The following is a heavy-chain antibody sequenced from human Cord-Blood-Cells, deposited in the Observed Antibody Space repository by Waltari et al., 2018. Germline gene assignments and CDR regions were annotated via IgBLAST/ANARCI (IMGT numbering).Heavy chain of an antibody. CDR2: IYSGGST. V-gene: IGHV3-53*01. J-gene: IGHJ3*02. D-gene: IGHD1-26*01. CDR1: GSTLGGNS. Sequence: EVQLVESGGGLLQPGGSLRHTCADSGSTLGGNSISWVRPAPGKGLEWVSVIYSGGSTYYADSVKGRFTIYRDNSKNTLYLQMNSLRAEDTAVYYCARGGSHDAFDIWGQGTMVTVSS. CDR3: ARGGSHDAFDI.